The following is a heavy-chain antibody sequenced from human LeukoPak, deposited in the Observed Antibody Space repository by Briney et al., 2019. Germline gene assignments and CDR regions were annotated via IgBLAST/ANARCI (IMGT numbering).Heavy chain of an antibody. CDR3: ARGWYYDY. CDR2: IKQDGSEK. D-gene: IGHD6-13*01. J-gene: IGHJ4*02. Sequence: GGSLRLSCAASGFTFSSYWRTWVRQAPGKGLEWVANIKQDGSEKYYVDSVKGRFTISRDNAKNSLYLQMNSLRAEDTSVDYCARGWYYDYWGQGTLVTVSS. CDR1: GFTFSSYW. V-gene: IGHV3-7*01.